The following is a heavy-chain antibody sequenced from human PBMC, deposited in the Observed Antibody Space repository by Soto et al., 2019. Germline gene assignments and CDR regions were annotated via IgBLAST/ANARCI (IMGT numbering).Heavy chain of an antibody. V-gene: IGHV3-7*04. J-gene: IGHJ4*02. Sequence: EVQLVESGGGLVKPGGSLSLPCKAPGFPFGTIWLFWVRRAPGKGLEWVANIKQDGGEKDYVDSVKGRFTVSRDNYKKSLYLQMNSLRAEDMAVYYCARAGGWFSFDYWGQGTLVTVSS. CDR2: IKQDGGEK. CDR1: GFPFGTIW. CDR3: ARAGGWFSFDY. D-gene: IGHD6-19*01.